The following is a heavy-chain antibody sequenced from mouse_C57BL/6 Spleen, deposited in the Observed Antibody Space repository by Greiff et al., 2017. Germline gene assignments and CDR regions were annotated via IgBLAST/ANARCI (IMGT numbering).Heavy chain of an antibody. CDR2: ISSGSSPI. V-gene: IGHV5-17*01. D-gene: IGHD2-1*01. CDR1: GFTFSDYG. Sequence: EVQLVESGGGLVKPGGSLQLSCAASGFTFSDYGMHWVRQAPEKGLEWVAYISSGSSPIYYADTVKGRFTIARDNAKNTLFLQMTSLRSDDTAMYYCAREGNYDYWGQGTTLTVSS. CDR3: AREGNYDY. J-gene: IGHJ2*01.